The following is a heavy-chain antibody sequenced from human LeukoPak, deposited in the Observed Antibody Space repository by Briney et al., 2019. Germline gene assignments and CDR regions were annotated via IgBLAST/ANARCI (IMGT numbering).Heavy chain of an antibody. J-gene: IGHJ1*01. V-gene: IGHV1-2*02. CDR2: INPNSGGT. Sequence: GASVKVSCKASGYTFTGYYIHWVRQAPGQGLEWMGWINPNSGGTNYAQKFQGRVTMTRDTSINTAYMELSRLRSDDTAVYYCARAVAAAGTGAEYFQHWGQGTLVTVSS. CDR1: GYTFTGYY. CDR3: ARAVAAAGTGAEYFQH. D-gene: IGHD6-13*01.